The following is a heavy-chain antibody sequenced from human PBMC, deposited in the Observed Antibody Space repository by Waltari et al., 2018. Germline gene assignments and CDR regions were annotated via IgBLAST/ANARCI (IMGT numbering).Heavy chain of an antibody. V-gene: IGHV1-69*02. Sequence: QVQLVQSGAEVKKPGSSVKVSCKASGGTLSSYTVTWVRQAPGQGLEWMGSIIPFIGISKDAQSLQARLTITVDQSTNTGYMELKSLRPEDTGVYYCARSGEMKGTVDYWGQGTLVTVSS. D-gene: IGHD1-1*01. J-gene: IGHJ4*02. CDR2: IIPFIGIS. CDR1: GGTLSSYT. CDR3: ARSGEMKGTVDY.